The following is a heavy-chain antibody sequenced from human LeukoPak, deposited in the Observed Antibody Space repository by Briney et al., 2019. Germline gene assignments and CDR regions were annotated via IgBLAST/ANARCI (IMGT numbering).Heavy chain of an antibody. V-gene: IGHV3-21*01. CDR3: AGGGPGHYYMDV. D-gene: IGHD3-16*01. CDR2: ISSSSSYI. J-gene: IGHJ6*03. CDR1: GFTFSSYS. Sequence: GGSLRLSCAASGFTFSSYSMNWVRQAPGKGLEWVSSISSSSSYIYYADSVKGRFTISRDNAKNSLYLQMNSLIAEDTAWYYCAGGGPGHYYMDVWGKGTTVTVSS.